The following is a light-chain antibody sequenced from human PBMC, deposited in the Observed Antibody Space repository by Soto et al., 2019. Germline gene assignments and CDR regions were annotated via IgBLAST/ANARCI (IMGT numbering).Light chain of an antibody. Sequence: QSALTQPASVSGSPGQSITISCTGTSSDVGGYNYVSWDQQHPGKAPKLMIYDVSNRPSGVSNRFSGSKSGNTASLAISGLQAEDEADYYCMSYTSSITLVFGTGTKVTVL. CDR2: DVS. CDR1: SSDVGGYNY. J-gene: IGLJ1*01. V-gene: IGLV2-14*03. CDR3: MSYTSSITLV.